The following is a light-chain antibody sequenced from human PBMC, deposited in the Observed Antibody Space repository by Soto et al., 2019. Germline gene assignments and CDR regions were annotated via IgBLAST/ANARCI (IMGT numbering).Light chain of an antibody. Sequence: EIVLTQSPGTLSLSPGERATLSCRASQSVSDSYLAWYQQKPGQAPRLLIYASSRATGIPDRFSGSGSGTAFTLTIGRLEPEEFAVYYCQHYGTSALFGPGTKVDIK. CDR2: AS. CDR1: QSVSDSY. J-gene: IGKJ3*01. CDR3: QHYGTSAL. V-gene: IGKV3-20*01.